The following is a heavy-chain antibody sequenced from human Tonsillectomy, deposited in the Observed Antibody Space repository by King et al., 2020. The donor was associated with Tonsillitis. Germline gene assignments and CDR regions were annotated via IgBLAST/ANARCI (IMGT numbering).Heavy chain of an antibody. CDR3: AKDRGIAAAGGFDY. CDR1: GFTFDDYA. D-gene: IGHD6-13*01. Sequence: VQLVESGGGLVQPGRSLRLSCAASGFTFDDYAMHWVRQAPGKGLEWVSGISWNSGSIGYADSVKGRFTISRDNAKNSLYLQMNSRRAEDTALYYCAKDRGIAAAGGFDYWGQGTLVTVSS. V-gene: IGHV3-9*01. CDR2: ISWNSGSI. J-gene: IGHJ4*02.